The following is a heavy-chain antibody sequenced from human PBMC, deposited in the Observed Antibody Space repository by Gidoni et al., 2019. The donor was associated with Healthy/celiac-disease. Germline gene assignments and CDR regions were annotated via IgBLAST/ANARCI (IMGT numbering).Heavy chain of an antibody. J-gene: IGHJ4*02. CDR2: IKAGTGNT. CDR3: ARGGIAAQDY. D-gene: IGHD6-13*01. CDR1: GYTFTSYA. Sequence: QVQLVQSGAEVKKPGAAVKVACKASGYTFTSYAMHWVRQAPGQRLEWMGWIKAGTGNTKYSPQFQGRVPITRDTSASPAYMELSSLSSEDTAVYYCARGGIAAQDYWGQGTLVTVSS. V-gene: IGHV1-3*01.